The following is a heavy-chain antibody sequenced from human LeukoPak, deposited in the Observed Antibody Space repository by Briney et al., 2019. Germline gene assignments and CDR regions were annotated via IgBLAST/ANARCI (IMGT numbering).Heavy chain of an antibody. CDR1: GSTFSSYA. D-gene: IGHD4-23*01. CDR2: ISGSGGST. CDR3: AKTGTPRIRWPDAFDI. Sequence: GGSLRLSCAASGSTFSSYAMSWVRQAPGKGLEWVSAISGSGGSTYYADSVKGRFTISRDNSKNTLYLQMNSLRAEDTAVYYCAKTGTPRIRWPDAFDIWGQGTMVTVSS. V-gene: IGHV3-23*01. J-gene: IGHJ3*02.